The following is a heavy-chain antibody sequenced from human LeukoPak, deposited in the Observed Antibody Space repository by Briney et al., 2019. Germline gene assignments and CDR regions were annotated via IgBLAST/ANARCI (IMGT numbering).Heavy chain of an antibody. J-gene: IGHJ4*02. CDR1: GGTFSSYA. Sequence: SVKVSCKASGGTFSSYATSWVRQAPGQGLEWMGGIIPIFGTANYAQKFQGRVTITADKSTSTAYMELSSLRSEDTAVYYCVRDTDPWGPWSSPGPDYQFGYWGQGTLVTVSS. D-gene: IGHD3-16*01. V-gene: IGHV1-69*06. CDR2: IIPIFGTA. CDR3: VRDTDPWGPWSSPGPDYQFGY.